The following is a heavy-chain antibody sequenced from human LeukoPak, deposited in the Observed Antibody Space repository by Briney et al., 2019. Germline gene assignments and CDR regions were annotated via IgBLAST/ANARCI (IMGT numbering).Heavy chain of an antibody. J-gene: IGHJ4*02. Sequence: ASVKVSCKASGYTFTGYYMHWVRQAPGQGLEWMGWINPNSGGTNFAQKFQGRVTMTRDTSISTAYMELSRLRSDDAALYYCARDTGSYYDPTYIDYWGQGTLVTVSS. CDR2: INPNSGGT. D-gene: IGHD3-22*01. CDR1: GYTFTGYY. CDR3: ARDTGSYYDPTYIDY. V-gene: IGHV1-2*02.